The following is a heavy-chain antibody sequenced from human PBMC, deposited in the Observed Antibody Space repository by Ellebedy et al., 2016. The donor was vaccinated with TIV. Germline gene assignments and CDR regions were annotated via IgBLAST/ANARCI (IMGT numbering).Heavy chain of an antibody. CDR3: ARVQLVWFESDC. D-gene: IGHD3-10*01. Sequence: GESLKISCAASGFTLSTHWMSWVRQAPGKGLEWVASIKQDGSVQFYVNSVRGRFTISRDNSKTSTYLQMNSLRAEDTAVYYCARVQLVWFESDCWGQGTLVTVSS. CDR1: GFTLSTHW. V-gene: IGHV3-7*01. J-gene: IGHJ4*02. CDR2: IKQDGSVQ.